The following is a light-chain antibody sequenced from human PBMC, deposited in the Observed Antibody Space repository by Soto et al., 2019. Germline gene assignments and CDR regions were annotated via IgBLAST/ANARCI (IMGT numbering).Light chain of an antibody. CDR1: QSVSNNH. V-gene: IGKV3-20*01. CDR2: GAS. Sequence: EIVLTQSPGTLSLSPEERATLSCRASQSVSNNHLAWYRPKPGQAPRLLIYGASNRPTGIPDRFSGSGSGTDFSVTMSRLESEEFAVYYCLQYGSSGTFGRGTEVEIK. J-gene: IGKJ1*01. CDR3: LQYGSSGT.